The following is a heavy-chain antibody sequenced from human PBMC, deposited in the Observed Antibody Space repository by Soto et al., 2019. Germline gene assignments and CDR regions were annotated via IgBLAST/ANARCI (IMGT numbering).Heavy chain of an antibody. D-gene: IGHD1-7*01. CDR3: ARDVARLELRRYYYGMDV. CDR2: INPNSGGT. CDR1: GYTFTGYY. J-gene: IGHJ6*02. V-gene: IGHV1-2*04. Sequence: ASVKVSCKASGYTFTGYYMHWVRQAPGQGLEWMGWINPNSGGTNYAQKFQGWVTMTRDTSISTAYMELSRLRSDDTAVYYCARDVARLELRRYYYGMDVWGQGATVTVSS.